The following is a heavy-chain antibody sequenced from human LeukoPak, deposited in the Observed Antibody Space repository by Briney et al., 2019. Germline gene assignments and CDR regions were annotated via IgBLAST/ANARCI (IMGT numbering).Heavy chain of an antibody. D-gene: IGHD1-26*01. Sequence: GGSLRLSCAASGFTFSSYWMHWVRQAPGKGLVWVSRINSDGSSTSYADSVKGRFTISRDNAKNTLYLHMNSLRAEDTAVYYCAAMGSLHQAFDYWGQGTLVTVSS. CDR1: GFTFSSYW. CDR2: INSDGSST. V-gene: IGHV3-74*01. CDR3: AAMGSLHQAFDY. J-gene: IGHJ4*02.